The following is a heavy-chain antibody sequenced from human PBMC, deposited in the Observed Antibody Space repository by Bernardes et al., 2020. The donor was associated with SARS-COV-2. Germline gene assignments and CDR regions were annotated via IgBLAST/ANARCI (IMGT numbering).Heavy chain of an antibody. D-gene: IGHD3-22*01. V-gene: IGHV3-33*01. Sequence: GGSLRLSCAASGFTFSRYGMHWVRQAPGKGLEWVAVIWYDGSNKYYADSVKGRFTISRDNSKNTLYLQMNSLRAEDTAVYYCARDATYYDSSGYYYPSYYYYGMDVWGQGTTVTVSS. J-gene: IGHJ6*02. CDR2: IWYDGSNK. CDR1: GFTFSRYG. CDR3: ARDATYYDSSGYYYPSYYYYGMDV.